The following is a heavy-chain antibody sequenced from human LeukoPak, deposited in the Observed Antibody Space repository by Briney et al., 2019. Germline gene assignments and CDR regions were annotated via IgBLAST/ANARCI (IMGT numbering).Heavy chain of an antibody. CDR3: AIDNDPDYSSSPGWFDL. Sequence: PGGSLRLSCAASGFTFSDYGMHWVRLAPGKGLEWVGVTASDGSNKFYADSVKGRFTVSRDNSKNTLYLHMNSLRAEDTAVYYCAIDNDPDYSSSPGWFDLWGQGTLVTVSS. CDR2: TASDGSNK. D-gene: IGHD3-22*01. CDR1: GFTFSDYG. J-gene: IGHJ5*02. V-gene: IGHV3-30*06.